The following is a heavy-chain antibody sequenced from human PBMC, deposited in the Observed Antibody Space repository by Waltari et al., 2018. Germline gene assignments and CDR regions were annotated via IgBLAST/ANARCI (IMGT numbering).Heavy chain of an antibody. CDR1: GFTFSSYW. J-gene: IGHJ6*02. V-gene: IGHV3-74*01. D-gene: IGHD4-4*01. Sequence: EVQVVESGGGLVQPGGSLRLSCEASGFTFSSYWMPWVRQAPGKGLVWVSRIDNDGRTAKYADSVRGRFTVSRDNARNTLYLQMNRLRAEDTAVYYCARDLLTPSVSYFGMDLWGQGTTVTVSS. CDR2: IDNDGRTA. CDR3: ARDLLTPSVSYFGMDL.